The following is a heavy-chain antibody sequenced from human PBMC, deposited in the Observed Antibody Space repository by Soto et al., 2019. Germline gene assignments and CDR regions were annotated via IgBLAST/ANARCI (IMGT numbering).Heavy chain of an antibody. J-gene: IGHJ1*01. D-gene: IGHD3-22*01. Sequence: QVQLQESGPGLVKPSQTLSLTCTVSGGSISSGGYYWSWIRQHPGKGLEWIGYIYYSGSTYYNPSLKSRVTISVDTSKNQFSLKLSSVTAADTAVYYCARAGDSSGYYYSALLGWGQGTLVTVSS. CDR1: GGSISSGGYY. CDR2: IYYSGST. V-gene: IGHV4-31*03. CDR3: ARAGDSSGYYYSALLG.